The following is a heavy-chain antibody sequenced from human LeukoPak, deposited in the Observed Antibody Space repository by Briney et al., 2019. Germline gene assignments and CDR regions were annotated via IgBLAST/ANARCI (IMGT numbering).Heavy chain of an antibody. J-gene: IGHJ5*02. V-gene: IGHV1-2*02. CDR1: GYTFTGYY. CDR3: ARDRGYCSSTSCYVRLDP. CDR2: INPNSGGT. D-gene: IGHD2-2*01. Sequence: ASVKVSCKASGYTFTGYYMHWVRQAPGQGLEWMGWINPNSGGTNYAQKFQGRVTMTRDTSISTAYMELSRLRSDDTAVYYCARDRGYCSSTSCYVRLDPWGQGTLVTVSS.